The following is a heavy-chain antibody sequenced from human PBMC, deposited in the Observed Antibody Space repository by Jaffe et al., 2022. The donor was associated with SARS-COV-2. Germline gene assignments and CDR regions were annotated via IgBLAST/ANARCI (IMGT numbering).Heavy chain of an antibody. CDR3: ARGRSGSYGWGLDY. D-gene: IGHD1-26*01. Sequence: EVQLVESGGGLIQPGGSLRLSCAASGFNVSNNYMNWVRQAPGKGLDWVSVIYGGGATYYADSVKGRFTISRDISKNTLYLQMNSLRAEDTAVYYCARGRSGSYGWGLDYWGQGTLVTVSS. V-gene: IGHV3-53*01. CDR1: GFNVSNNY. CDR2: IYGGGAT. J-gene: IGHJ4*02.